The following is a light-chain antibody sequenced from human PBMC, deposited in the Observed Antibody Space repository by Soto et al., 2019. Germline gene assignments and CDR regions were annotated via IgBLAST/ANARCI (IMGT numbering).Light chain of an antibody. Sequence: DIVMTQSPDSLAVSPGERATLSCRASQSVSSNLAWYQQKPGQAPRLLIYGASTRATGIPARFSGSGSGTEFTLTISSLQSEDFAVYYCQQYNNWPPLTFGGGTKVDIK. CDR1: QSVSSN. V-gene: IGKV3-15*01. CDR3: QQYNNWPPLT. J-gene: IGKJ4*01. CDR2: GAS.